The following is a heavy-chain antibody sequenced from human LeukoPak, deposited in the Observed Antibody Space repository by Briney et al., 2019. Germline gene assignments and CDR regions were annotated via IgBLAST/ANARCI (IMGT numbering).Heavy chain of an antibody. CDR1: EITFSNYG. CDR2: ISYDGSNK. D-gene: IGHD4/OR15-4a*01. Sequence: GGSLRLSCTASEITFSNYGMHWVRQAPGKGLEWVAVISYDGSNKYYADSVKGRFTISRDNSKNTLYLQMNSLRAEDTAVYYCARRAGAYSHPYDYWGQGTLVTVSS. CDR3: ARRAGAYSHPYDY. J-gene: IGHJ4*02. V-gene: IGHV3-30*19.